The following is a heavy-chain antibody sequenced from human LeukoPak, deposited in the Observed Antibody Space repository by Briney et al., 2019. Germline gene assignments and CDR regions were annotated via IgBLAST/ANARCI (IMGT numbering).Heavy chain of an antibody. CDR2: IYHSGST. D-gene: IGHD1-26*01. CDR1: GGSISSSNW. J-gene: IGHJ3*02. Sequence: SETLSLTCAVSGGSISSSNWWSWVRQPPGKGLEWIGEIYHSGSTNYNPSLKSRVTISVDTSKNQFSLKLSSATAADTAVYYCAREWELGHDAFDIWGQGTMVTVSS. V-gene: IGHV4-4*02. CDR3: AREWELGHDAFDI.